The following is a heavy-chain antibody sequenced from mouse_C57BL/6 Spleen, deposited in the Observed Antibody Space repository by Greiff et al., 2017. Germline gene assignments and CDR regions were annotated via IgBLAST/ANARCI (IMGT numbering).Heavy chain of an antibody. CDR2: IHPNSGST. V-gene: IGHV1-64*01. J-gene: IGHJ4*01. CDR1: GYTFTSYW. CDR3: ARAGSGAMDY. D-gene: IGHD3-1*01. Sequence: QVQLQQPGAELVKPGASVKLSCKASGYTFTSYWMHWVKQRPGQGLEWIGMIHPNSGSTNYNEKFKSKATLTVDNSSSTAYIQLSSLTSEDTAVYYCARAGSGAMDYWGQGTSVTVSS.